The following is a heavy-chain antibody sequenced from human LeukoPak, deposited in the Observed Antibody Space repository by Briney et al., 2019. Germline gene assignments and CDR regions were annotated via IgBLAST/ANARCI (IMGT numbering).Heavy chain of an antibody. CDR3: ARDMVRGPLDY. CDR1: GFTFSSYG. J-gene: IGHJ4*02. V-gene: IGHV3-23*01. Sequence: PAGGSLRLSCAASGFTFSSYGMSWVRQAPGKGLEWVSAISGSGGSTYYADSVKGRFTISRDNSKNTLYLQMNSLRAEDTAVYYCARDMVRGPLDYWGQGTLVTVSS. CDR2: ISGSGGST. D-gene: IGHD3-10*01.